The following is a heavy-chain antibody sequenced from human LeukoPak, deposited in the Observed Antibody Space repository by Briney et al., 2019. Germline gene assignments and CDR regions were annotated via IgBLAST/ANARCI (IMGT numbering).Heavy chain of an antibody. V-gene: IGHV4-39*01. Sequence: SETLSLTCNVFGGSVSTSGYFWAWIRQPPGKGPELIGNIHSSGSTFYNPSLRSRVTISVDTSKNQVPLNVFSVTAADTAVYYCLRSHGAYWGPGTLVTVSS. J-gene: IGHJ4*02. D-gene: IGHD3-10*01. CDR1: GGSVSTSGYF. CDR3: LRSHGAY. CDR2: IHSSGST.